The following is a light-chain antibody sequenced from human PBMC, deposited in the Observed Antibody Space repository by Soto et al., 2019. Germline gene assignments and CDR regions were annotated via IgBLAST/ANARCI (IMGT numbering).Light chain of an antibody. V-gene: IGLV1-40*01. Sequence: QSVLTQPPSVSGAPGQRVTISCTGSRSNIGAGYDVHWYQQLPGTAPKLLIYGNSNRPSGVPDRFSGSKSGTSASLAITGLQAEDEADYYCQSYDSSLSGYVVFGXGTKLTVL. CDR3: QSYDSSLSGYVV. CDR1: RSNIGAGYD. CDR2: GNS. J-gene: IGLJ2*01.